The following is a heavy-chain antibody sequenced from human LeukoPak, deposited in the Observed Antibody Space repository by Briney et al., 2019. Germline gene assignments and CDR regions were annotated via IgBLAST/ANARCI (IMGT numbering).Heavy chain of an antibody. Sequence: SETLSLTCTVSGGSISSYYWSWIRQPAGKGLEWIGRIYTSESPTYNPSLKSRVTMSLDTSKNQFSLKLSSVTAADTAVYYCARGAYYYDSSGYTYDYWGQGTLVTVSS. V-gene: IGHV4-4*07. CDR2: IYTSESP. D-gene: IGHD3-22*01. CDR1: GGSISSYY. J-gene: IGHJ4*02. CDR3: ARGAYYYDSSGYTYDY.